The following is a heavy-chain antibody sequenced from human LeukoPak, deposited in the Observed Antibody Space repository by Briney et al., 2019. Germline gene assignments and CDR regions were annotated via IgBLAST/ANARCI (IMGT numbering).Heavy chain of an antibody. CDR2: IIPILGIA. V-gene: IGHV1-69*04. CDR3: ARLSPFRYSFGYYYYYGMDV. J-gene: IGHJ6*02. CDR1: GGTFISYA. D-gene: IGHD3-16*01. Sequence: ASVKVSCKASGGTFISYAISWVGQAPGQGLEWMGRIIPILGIANYAQKFQGRVTITADKSTSTAYMELSSLRSEDTAVYYCARLSPFRYSFGYYYYYGMDVWGQGTTVTVSS.